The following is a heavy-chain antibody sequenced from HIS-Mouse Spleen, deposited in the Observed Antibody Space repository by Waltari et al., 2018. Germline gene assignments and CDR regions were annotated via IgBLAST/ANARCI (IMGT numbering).Heavy chain of an antibody. CDR1: GFTFSSYA. CDR2: FSGSGGST. D-gene: IGHD3-3*01. CDR3: AKAYRYYDFWSGYYEDYYYGMDV. Sequence: EVQLLESGGGLVQPGGSLRLSCAASGFTFSSYAMSWVRQAPGKGLEWVSAFSGSGGSTYYADSVKGRFTISRDNSKNTLYLQMNSLRAEDTAVYYCAKAYRYYDFWSGYYEDYYYGMDVWGQGTTVTVSS. J-gene: IGHJ6*02. V-gene: IGHV3-23*01.